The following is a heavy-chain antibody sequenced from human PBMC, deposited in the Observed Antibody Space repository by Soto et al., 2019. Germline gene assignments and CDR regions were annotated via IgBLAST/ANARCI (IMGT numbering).Heavy chain of an antibody. CDR2: ISYDGSKK. D-gene: IGHD3-3*01. Sequence: SGGSLSLSCAPSGFTLSRYGMRWVREAPGKGLEWVAVISYDGSKKYYADSVKGRFTISRDNSKNTLYLQMDSLRDEDSAVYYCARGYTSGYPSNWFDPWGQGT. V-gene: IGHV3-30*03. J-gene: IGHJ5*02. CDR3: ARGYTSGYPSNWFDP. CDR1: GFTLSRYG.